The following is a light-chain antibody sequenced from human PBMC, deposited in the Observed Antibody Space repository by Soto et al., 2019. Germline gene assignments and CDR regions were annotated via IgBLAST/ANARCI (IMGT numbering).Light chain of an antibody. J-gene: IGLJ1*01. CDR3: QSYDSSLSGFYV. Sequence: QSVLTQPPSVSGAPGQRVTISCTGSSSNIRAGYDVHWYQQLPGTAPKLLIYGNSNRPSGVPDRFSGSKSGTSASLAITGLQAEGEADYYCQSYDSSLSGFYVFGTGTKVTV. CDR1: SSNIRAGYD. V-gene: IGLV1-40*01. CDR2: GNS.